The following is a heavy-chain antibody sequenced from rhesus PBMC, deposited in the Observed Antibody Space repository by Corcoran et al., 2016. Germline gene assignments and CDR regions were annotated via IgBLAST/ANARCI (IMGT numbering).Heavy chain of an antibody. CDR3: ARSGYSSSIDY. CDR2: ISGSSGST. V-gene: IGHV4-65*01. J-gene: IGHJ4*01. CDR1: GGSVSSSNW. Sequence: QVQLQESGPGLVKPSETLSLTCAVSGGSVSSSNWWSWIRQPPGKGLVWIGYISGSSGSTYYNPSLKSRVTISTDTSKNQLSLKLSSVTAADTAVYYCARSGYSSSIDYWGQGVLVTVSS. D-gene: IGHD5-24*01.